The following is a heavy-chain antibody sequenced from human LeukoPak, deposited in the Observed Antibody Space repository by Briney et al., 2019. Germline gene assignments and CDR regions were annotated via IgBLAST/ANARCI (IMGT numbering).Heavy chain of an antibody. CDR1: GFTFSSYS. D-gene: IGHD2-21*02. J-gene: IGHJ5*02. CDR2: ISSSSSYI. Sequence: GSLRLSCAASGFTFSSYSMNWVRQAPGKGLEWVSSISSSSSYIYYADSVKGRFTISRDNAKNSLYLQMNSLRAEDTAVYYCASGFYCGGDCYSVDWFDPWGQGTLVTVSS. V-gene: IGHV3-21*01. CDR3: ASGFYCGGDCYSVDWFDP.